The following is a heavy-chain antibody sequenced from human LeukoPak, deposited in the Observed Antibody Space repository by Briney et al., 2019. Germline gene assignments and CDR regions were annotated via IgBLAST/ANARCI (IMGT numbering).Heavy chain of an antibody. CDR1: GFTFSSYS. CDR2: ISWNSGSI. J-gene: IGHJ4*02. V-gene: IGHV3-9*01. CDR3: AKDMGPIVGSTRFDY. D-gene: IGHD3-22*01. Sequence: PGGSLRLSCAASGFTFSSYSMNWVRQAPGKGLEWVSGISWNSGSIGYADSVKGRFTISRDNAKNSLYLQMNSLRAEDTALYYCAKDMGPIVGSTRFDYWGQGTLVTVSS.